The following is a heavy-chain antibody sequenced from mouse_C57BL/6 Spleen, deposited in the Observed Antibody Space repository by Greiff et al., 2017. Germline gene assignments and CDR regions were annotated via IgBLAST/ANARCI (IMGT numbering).Heavy chain of an antibody. CDR2: IYPGDGDT. J-gene: IGHJ1*03. Sequence: QVHVKQSGAELVKPGASVKISCKASGYAFSSYWMNWVKQRPGTGLEWIGQIYPGDGDTNYNGKFKGKATLTADKSSSTAYMQRSRLTSEDSAVYFCARSYYGSSYWYFDVWGTGTTVTVSS. D-gene: IGHD1-1*01. CDR1: GYAFSSYW. V-gene: IGHV1-80*01. CDR3: ARSYYGSSYWYFDV.